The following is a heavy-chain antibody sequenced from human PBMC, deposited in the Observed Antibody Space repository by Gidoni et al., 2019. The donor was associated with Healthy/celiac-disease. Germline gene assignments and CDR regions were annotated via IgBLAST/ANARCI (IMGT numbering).Heavy chain of an antibody. J-gene: IGHJ4*02. Sequence: QVQPVQVGAEVNKPGTSAKVSCTASGDTFTRYAMHWVRQAPGQRLEWKGWINAGNGNTKYSQKCQCRVTITRATAASIGYMELSSLRAEHAAGYYCARDLGMGFFDYWGQGTLVTVSS. CDR3: ARDLGMGFFDY. CDR2: INAGNGNT. V-gene: IGHV1-3*01. CDR1: GDTFTRYA.